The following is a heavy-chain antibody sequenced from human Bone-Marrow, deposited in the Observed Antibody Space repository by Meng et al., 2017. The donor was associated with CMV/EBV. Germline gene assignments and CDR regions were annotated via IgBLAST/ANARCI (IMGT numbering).Heavy chain of an antibody. CDR3: ARDTYQRAFYSSSDYYYYGMDV. V-gene: IGHV3-7*01. CDR2: IKQDGSEK. CDR1: GFTFSSYW. J-gene: IGHJ6*02. Sequence: GESLKISCAASGFTFSSYWMSWVHQAPGKGLEWVANIKQDGSEKYYADSVKGRFTISRDNSKNTLYLQMNSLRAEDTAVYYCARDTYQRAFYSSSDYYYYGMDVWGQGTTVTVSS. D-gene: IGHD6-6*01.